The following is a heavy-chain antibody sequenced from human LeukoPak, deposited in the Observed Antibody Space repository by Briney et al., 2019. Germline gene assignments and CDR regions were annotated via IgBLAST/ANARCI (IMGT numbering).Heavy chain of an antibody. CDR1: GGSISSGGYY. D-gene: IGHD3-22*01. CDR3: AGELRGGYRLRYFDY. J-gene: IGHJ4*02. V-gene: IGHV4-31*03. CDR2: IYYSGST. Sequence: PSETLSLTCTVSGGSISSGGYYWSWIRQHPGKGLEWIGYIYYSGSTYYNPSLKSRVTISVDTSKNQFSLELSSVTAADTAVYYCAGELRGGYRLRYFDYWGQGTLVTVSS.